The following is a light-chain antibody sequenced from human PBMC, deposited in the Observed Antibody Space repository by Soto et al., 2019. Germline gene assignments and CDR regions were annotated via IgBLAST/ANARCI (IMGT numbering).Light chain of an antibody. V-gene: IGKV3-20*01. CDR1: QTIRTS. J-gene: IGKJ4*01. CDR3: QQYGSSVT. Sequence: IVITQSPDTLSFSPGERATLSCRASQTIRTSLAWYQQRPGQAPRLLIFDASRKTFGVPDRFTGSGSGTDFTLTINRLEPEDFGVYFCQQYGSSVTFGGGTKVDIK. CDR2: DAS.